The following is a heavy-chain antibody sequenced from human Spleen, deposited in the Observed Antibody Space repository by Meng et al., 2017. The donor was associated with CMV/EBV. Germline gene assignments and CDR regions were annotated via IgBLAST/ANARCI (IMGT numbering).Heavy chain of an antibody. CDR3: ARDANFNWNYPYYGMDV. D-gene: IGHD3-9*01. Sequence: GESLKISCAASGFTFKAYSMTWVRQAPGKGLEWISYISTSGSGSSMYYADSVKGRFTISRDNAKDSLYLQMGSLRVEDTGVYYCARDANFNWNYPYYGMDVWDQGTTVTVSS. CDR2: ISTSGSGSSM. J-gene: IGHJ6*02. CDR1: GFTFKAYS. V-gene: IGHV3-11*04.